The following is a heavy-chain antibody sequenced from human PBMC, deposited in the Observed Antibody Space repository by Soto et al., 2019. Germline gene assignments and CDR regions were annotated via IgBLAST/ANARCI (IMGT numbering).Heavy chain of an antibody. D-gene: IGHD3-10*01. Sequence: EQLQQWGAGLLKPSETLSLTCAVYGGSFSGYYWSWIRQPPGKGLEWIGEINHSGSTNYNPSLKSRVTISVDTSKNQFSLKLSSVTAADTAVYYCARIRDYYYMDVWGKGTTVTVSS. V-gene: IGHV4-34*01. CDR2: INHSGST. J-gene: IGHJ6*03. CDR3: ARIRDYYYMDV. CDR1: GGSFSGYY.